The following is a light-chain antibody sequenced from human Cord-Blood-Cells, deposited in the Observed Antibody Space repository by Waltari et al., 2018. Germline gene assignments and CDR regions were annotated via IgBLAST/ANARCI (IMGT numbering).Light chain of an antibody. J-gene: IGLJ3*02. V-gene: IGLV2-11*01. Sequence: QSALTQSRSVSGSPGQSVTISCTGTSSDVGGYNYVSWYQQHPGKAPKLMIYDVSKRPPGVPDRFSGSKSGNTASLTISGLQAEDEADYYCCSYAGSYTLVFGGGTKLTVL. CDR2: DVS. CDR3: CSYAGSYTLV. CDR1: SSDVGGYNY.